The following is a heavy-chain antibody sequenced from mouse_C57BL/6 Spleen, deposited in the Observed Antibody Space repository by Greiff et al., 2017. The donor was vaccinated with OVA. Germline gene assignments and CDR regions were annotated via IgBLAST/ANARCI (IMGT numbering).Heavy chain of an antibody. D-gene: IGHD1-1*01. V-gene: IGHV1-39*01. CDR1: GYSFTDYN. J-gene: IGHJ4*01. CDR3: ALYGSSYGYAMDY. Sequence: VHVKQSGPELVKPGASVKISCKASGYSFTDYNMNWVKQSNGKSLEWIGVINPNYGTTSYNQKFKGKATLTVDQSSSTAYMQLNSLTSEDSAVYYCALYGSSYGYAMDYWGQGTSVTVSS. CDR2: INPNYGTT.